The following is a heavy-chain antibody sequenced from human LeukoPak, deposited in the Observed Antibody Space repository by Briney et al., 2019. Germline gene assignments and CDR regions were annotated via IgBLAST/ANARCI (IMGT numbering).Heavy chain of an antibody. D-gene: IGHD1-26*01. CDR3: ARDSGSYF. CDR1: GFTLSSYW. V-gene: IGHV3-7*01. CDR2: IKQDGSEK. Sequence: GGSLRLSCAASGFTLSSYWMSWVRQAPGKGLEWVANIKQDGSEKYYVDSVKGRFTISRDNAKNSLYLQMNSLRAEDTAVYYCARDSGSYFWGQGTLVTVSS. J-gene: IGHJ4*02.